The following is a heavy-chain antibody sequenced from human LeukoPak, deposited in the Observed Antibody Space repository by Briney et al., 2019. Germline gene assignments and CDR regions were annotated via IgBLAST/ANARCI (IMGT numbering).Heavy chain of an antibody. CDR3: ARQSTSYYYDSSGYPWKYYFDY. V-gene: IGHV4-34*01. CDR1: GGSFSGYY. J-gene: IGHJ4*02. D-gene: IGHD3-22*01. Sequence: SETLSLTCAVYGGSFSGYYWSWIRQPPGKGLEWIGEINHSGSTNYNPSLKSRVTISVDTSKNQFSLKLSSVTAADTAVYYCARQSTSYYYDSSGYPWKYYFDYWGQGTLVTVSS. CDR2: INHSGST.